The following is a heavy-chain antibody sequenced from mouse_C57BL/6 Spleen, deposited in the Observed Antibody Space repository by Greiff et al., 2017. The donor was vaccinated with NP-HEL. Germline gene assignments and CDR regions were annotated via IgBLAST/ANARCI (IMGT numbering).Heavy chain of an antibody. J-gene: IGHJ4*01. CDR3: TRPLYGNYEGAMDY. CDR2: IYPGNSDT. V-gene: IGHV1-5*01. Sequence: VQLQQSGTVLARPGASVKMSCKTSGYTFTSYWMHWVKQRPGQGLEWIGAIYPGNSDTSYNQKFKGKAKLTAVTSASTAYMELSSLTNEDSAVYYCTRPLYGNYEGAMDYWGQGTSVTVSS. CDR1: GYTFTSYW. D-gene: IGHD2-1*01.